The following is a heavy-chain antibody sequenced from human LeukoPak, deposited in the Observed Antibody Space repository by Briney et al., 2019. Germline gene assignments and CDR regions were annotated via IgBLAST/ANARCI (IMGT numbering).Heavy chain of an antibody. V-gene: IGHV4-34*01. J-gene: IGHJ6*03. CDR2: INHSGST. Sequence: SETLSLTCTVSGGSISSYYWSWIRQPPGKGLEWIGEINHSGSTNYNPSLKSLVTISVDTSKNQFSLKIRSVSAEDPRSYYCARLDTTGTTQLPYYMDVWGKGTTVTISS. CDR3: ARLDTTGTTQLPYYMDV. CDR1: GGSISSYY. D-gene: IGHD1-1*01.